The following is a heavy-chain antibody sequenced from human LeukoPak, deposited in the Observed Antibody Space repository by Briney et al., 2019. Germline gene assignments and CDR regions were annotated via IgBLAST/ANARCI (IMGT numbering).Heavy chain of an antibody. Sequence: PGGSLRLSCAASGFTFSSYWMHWVRQAPGKGLVWVSRINSDGSSTSYADSVKGRFTISRDNAKNTLYLQMNSLRAEDTPVYYCAKVQFTMIVVVTYFDYWGQGTLVTVSS. CDR1: GFTFSSYW. CDR3: AKVQFTMIVVVTYFDY. D-gene: IGHD3-22*01. V-gene: IGHV3-74*01. CDR2: INSDGSST. J-gene: IGHJ4*02.